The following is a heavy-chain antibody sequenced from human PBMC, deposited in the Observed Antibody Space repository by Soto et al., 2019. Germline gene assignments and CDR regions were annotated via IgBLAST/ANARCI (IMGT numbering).Heavy chain of an antibody. CDR1: GFTFSSYA. CDR3: ARNTLEMATAPFDY. CDR2: ISGSGGST. J-gene: IGHJ4*02. V-gene: IGHV3-23*01. Sequence: GGSLRLSCAASGFTFSSYAMSWVRQAPGKGLEWVSAISGSGGSTYYADSVKGRFTISRDNSKNTLDLQMNSLRAEDTAVYYCARNTLEMATAPFDYWGQGTLVTVSS. D-gene: IGHD5-18*01.